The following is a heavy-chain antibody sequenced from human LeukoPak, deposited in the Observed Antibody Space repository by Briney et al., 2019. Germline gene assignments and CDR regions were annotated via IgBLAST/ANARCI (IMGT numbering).Heavy chain of an antibody. J-gene: IGHJ4*02. V-gene: IGHV3-53*01. CDR3: TKLKGWYGDGYFDS. Sequence: GGSLRLSCAASGFSLSSKYMSWVRQPAGKGPEWGSVIYSGGTTFYADSVKGRFTISRDNSKNTLYLQMNSLRPDDTAVYYCTKLKGWYGDGYFDSWGPGTLVTVSS. CDR1: GFSLSSKY. CDR2: IYSGGTT. D-gene: IGHD6-19*01.